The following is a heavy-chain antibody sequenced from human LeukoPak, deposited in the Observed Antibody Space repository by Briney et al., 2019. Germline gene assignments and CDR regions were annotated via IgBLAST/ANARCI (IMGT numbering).Heavy chain of an antibody. V-gene: IGHV4-39*01. J-gene: IGHJ6*02. CDR1: GVSISRSFYY. D-gene: IGHD2-2*02. CDR2: MYYSGST. CDR3: ARSDCSNTNCYNFYGMDV. Sequence: PSETLSLTCSISGVSISRSFYYWGWIRQTPGKGLEWIGSMYYSGSTYYNPSLQSRVTISVDMSKNQFSLQLTSVTAADTAVYYCARSDCSNTNCYNFYGMDVWGQGTTVTVSS.